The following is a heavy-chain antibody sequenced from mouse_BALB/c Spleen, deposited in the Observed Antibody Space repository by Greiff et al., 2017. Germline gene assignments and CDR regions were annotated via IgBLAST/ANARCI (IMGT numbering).Heavy chain of an antibody. CDR3: ARRETTATYFDV. CDR2: ISYSGST. V-gene: IGHV3-2*02. J-gene: IGHJ1*01. CDR1: GYSITSDYA. Sequence: EVQLVESGPGLVKPSQSLSLTCTVTGYSITSDYAWNWIRQFPGNKLEWMGYISYSGSTSYNPSLKSRISITRDTSKNQFFLQLNSVTTEDTATYYCARRETTATYFDVWGAGTTVTVSS. D-gene: IGHD1-2*01.